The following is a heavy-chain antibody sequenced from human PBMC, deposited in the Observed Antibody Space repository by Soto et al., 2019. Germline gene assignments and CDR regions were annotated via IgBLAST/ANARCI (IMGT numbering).Heavy chain of an antibody. D-gene: IGHD6-19*01. Sequence: QVQLQESGPGLVKPSGTLSLTCAVSGGSISSSNWWSWVRQPPGKGLEWIGEINHSGSTNYNPSLKSRVTISVDTSKNQFSLKLSSVTAADTAVYYCARVGFRQWIAVARYYYGMDVWGQGTTVTVSS. CDR3: ARVGFRQWIAVARYYYGMDV. CDR1: GGSISSSNW. V-gene: IGHV4-4*02. CDR2: INHSGST. J-gene: IGHJ6*02.